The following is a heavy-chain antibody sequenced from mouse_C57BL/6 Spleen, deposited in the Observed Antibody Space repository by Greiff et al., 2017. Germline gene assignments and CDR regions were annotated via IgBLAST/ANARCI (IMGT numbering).Heavy chain of an antibody. CDR2: ISSGSSTI. D-gene: IGHD1-1*01. CDR3: ARDPVVATDYAMDY. V-gene: IGHV5-17*01. CDR1: GFTFSDYG. Sequence: EVQRVESGGGLVKPGGSLKLSCAASGFTFSDYGMHWVRQAPEKGLEWVAYISSGSSTIYYADTVKGRFTISRDNAKNTLFLQMTSLRSEDTAMYYCARDPVVATDYAMDYWGQGTSVTVSS. J-gene: IGHJ4*01.